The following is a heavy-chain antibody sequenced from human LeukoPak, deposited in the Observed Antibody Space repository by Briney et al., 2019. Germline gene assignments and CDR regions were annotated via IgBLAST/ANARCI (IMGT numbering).Heavy chain of an antibody. J-gene: IGHJ5*02. D-gene: IGHD3-3*01. Sequence: SETLSLTCTVSGGSISSYYWSWIRQPPGKGLEWIGYIYYSGSTNYNPSLKSRVTISVDTSKNQFSLKLSSVTAADTAVYYCARDNVGYYDFWSGYYNWFDPWGQGTLVTVSS. CDR1: GGSISSYY. CDR2: IYYSGST. CDR3: ARDNVGYYDFWSGYYNWFDP. V-gene: IGHV4-59*01.